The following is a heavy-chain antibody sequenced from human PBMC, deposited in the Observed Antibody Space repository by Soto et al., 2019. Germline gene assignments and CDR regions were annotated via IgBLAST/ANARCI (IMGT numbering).Heavy chain of an antibody. Sequence: EVQLVESGGGLVQPGRSLRLSCSASGFTFDDYAMHWVRQAPGKGLEWVSGISWNSGSIAYADSVKGRFTISRDNAKNSMYLQMNSMRAEDTALYYCAKGVALGSCTSTSCHNFYMDVWGKGTTVTVSS. CDR2: ISWNSGSI. J-gene: IGHJ6*03. CDR3: AKGVALGSCTSTSCHNFYMDV. V-gene: IGHV3-9*01. D-gene: IGHD2-2*02. CDR1: GFTFDDYA.